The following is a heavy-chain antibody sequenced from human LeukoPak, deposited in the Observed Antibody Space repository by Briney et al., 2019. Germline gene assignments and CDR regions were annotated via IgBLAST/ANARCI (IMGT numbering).Heavy chain of an antibody. CDR2: IYYSGST. CDR3: ARGGADYYYMDV. CDR1: GGSISSGGYY. J-gene: IGHJ6*03. D-gene: IGHD4/OR15-4a*01. Sequence: SETLSLTCTVSGGSISSGGYYWSWIRQHPGKGLEWIGYIYYSGSTYYNPSLKSRVTISVDTSKNQFSLKLSSVTAADTAVYYCARGGADYYYMDVWGKGTTVTVSS. V-gene: IGHV4-31*03.